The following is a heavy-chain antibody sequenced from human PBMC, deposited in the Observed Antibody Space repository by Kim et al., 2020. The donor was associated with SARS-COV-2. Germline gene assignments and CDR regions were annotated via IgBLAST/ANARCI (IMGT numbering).Heavy chain of an antibody. CDR1: GGSISSGGYY. Sequence: SETLSLTCTVSGGSISSGGYYWSWIRQHPGKGLEWIGYIYYSGSTYYNPSLKSRVTISVDTSKNQFSLKLSSVTAADTAVYYCARVIRTDLGGHYYYYGMDVWGQGTTVTVSS. CDR2: IYYSGST. D-gene: IGHD2-8*02. CDR3: ARVIRTDLGGHYYYYGMDV. J-gene: IGHJ6*02. V-gene: IGHV4-31*03.